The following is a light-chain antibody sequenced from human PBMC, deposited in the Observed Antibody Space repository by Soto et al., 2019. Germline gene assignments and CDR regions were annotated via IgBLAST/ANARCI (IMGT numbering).Light chain of an antibody. CDR2: AAS. Sequence: DLQMTQSPSSLSASVGDRVTITCRASQSISSYLNWYQQKPGKAPKLLSYAASSLQSGVPSRFSGSGSGTDFTLTISSLQPEDFATYYCQHSYSTPQTLGHGTTVEIK. CDR3: QHSYSTPQT. V-gene: IGKV1-39*01. CDR1: QSISSY. J-gene: IGKJ1*01.